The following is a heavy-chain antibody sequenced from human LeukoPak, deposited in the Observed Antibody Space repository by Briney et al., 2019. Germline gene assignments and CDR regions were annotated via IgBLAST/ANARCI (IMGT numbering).Heavy chain of an antibody. CDR2: IKQDGSEK. CDR1: GFTFSNYW. Sequence: GGSLRLSCAASGFTFSNYWTSWVRQAPGKGLEWVANIKQDGSEKYYADSVKGRFTISRDNAKNSLYLQMNSLRAEDTAVYYCARSYRYTAMALDYWGQGTLVTVSS. V-gene: IGHV3-7*02. D-gene: IGHD5-18*01. CDR3: ARSYRYTAMALDY. J-gene: IGHJ4*02.